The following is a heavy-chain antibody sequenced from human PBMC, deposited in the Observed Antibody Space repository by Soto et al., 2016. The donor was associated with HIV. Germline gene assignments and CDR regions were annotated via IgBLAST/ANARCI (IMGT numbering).Heavy chain of an antibody. V-gene: IGHV4-59*01. D-gene: IGHD3-16*01. Sequence: QVQLQESGPGLVKPSETLSLTCTVSGGSISSYYWSWIRQPPGKGLEWIGYIYSSGSTNYNPSLKSRVTISVDTSKSQFSLKLSSVTAADTAVYYCARGGGVANYYYYAMDVWGQGARSPSP. CDR1: GGSISSYY. CDR3: ARGGGVANYYYYAMDV. J-gene: IGHJ6*02. CDR2: IYSSGST.